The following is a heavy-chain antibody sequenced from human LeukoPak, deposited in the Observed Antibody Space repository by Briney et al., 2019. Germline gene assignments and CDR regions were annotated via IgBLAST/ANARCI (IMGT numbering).Heavy chain of an antibody. CDR2: INWNGGGT. J-gene: IGHJ4*02. D-gene: IGHD3-16*02. CDR3: ARDRNDYVGGTYRNSYYFDY. CDR1: GFTFDDYG. Sequence: PGGSLRLSCAVSGFTFDDYGMNWVRQAPGKGLEWVSVINWNGGGTRYADSVKGRFTISRDNAKNSLYLQMNSLRAEDTALYYCARDRNDYVGGTYRNSYYFDYWGQGTLVTVSS. V-gene: IGHV3-20*04.